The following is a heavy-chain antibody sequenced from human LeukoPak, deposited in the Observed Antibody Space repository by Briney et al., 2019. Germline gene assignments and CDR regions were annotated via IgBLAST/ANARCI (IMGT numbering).Heavy chain of an antibody. V-gene: IGHV1-18*04. CDR1: GHIFTVDS. CDR3: ARGEGRSGTIEGN. Sequence: ASVKVSCTASGHIFTVDSIHWVRQAPGQGLEWMGWISAYNGNTNYAQKLRGRVTMTTDTSTSTAYMELRSLRSDDTAVYYCARGEGRSGTIEGNWGQGTLVTVSS. CDR2: ISAYNGNT. D-gene: IGHD1-26*01. J-gene: IGHJ4*02.